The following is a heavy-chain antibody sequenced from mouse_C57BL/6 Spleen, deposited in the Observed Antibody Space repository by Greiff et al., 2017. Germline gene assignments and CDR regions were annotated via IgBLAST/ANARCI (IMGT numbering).Heavy chain of an antibody. CDR2: ISDGGSYT. V-gene: IGHV5-4*01. D-gene: IGHD1-1*01. J-gene: IGHJ2*01. Sequence: EVKLLESGGGLVKPGGSLKLSCAASGFTFSSYAMSWVRQTPEKRLEWVATISDGGSYTYYPDNVKGRFTISRDNAKNNLYLQMSHLKSEDTAMYYCARDRRWFDYWGQGTTLTVSS. CDR1: GFTFSSYA. CDR3: ARDRRWFDY.